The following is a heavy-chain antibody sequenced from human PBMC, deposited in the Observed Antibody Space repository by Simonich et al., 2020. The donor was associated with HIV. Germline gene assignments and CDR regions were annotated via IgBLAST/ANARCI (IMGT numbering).Heavy chain of an antibody. V-gene: IGHV7-4-1*02. CDR1: GYTFTTYT. CDR3: ARDGRYYGMDV. Sequence: QVQLVQSGSELKMPGASVKVSCKASGYTFTTYTMIWLRQAPGQGVEWMGWINSNPGNPTYAKGVTGRFVYSLDTSVSTSYLQISSLKAEDTAVYYCARDGRYYGMDVWGQGTTVTVSS. CDR2: INSNPGNP. J-gene: IGHJ6*02.